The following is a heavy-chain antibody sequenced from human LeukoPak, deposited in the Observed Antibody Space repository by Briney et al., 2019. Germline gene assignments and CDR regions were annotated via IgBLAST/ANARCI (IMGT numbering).Heavy chain of an antibody. J-gene: IGHJ1*01. CDR1: GFTFSNYG. V-gene: IGHV3-48*04. D-gene: IGHD2-15*01. CDR3: ASTFPYCGHGTCAL. CDR2: ISRSGRVI. Sequence: GGSLRLSCVATGFTFSNYGMTWVRQAPGKGLEWVAYISRSGRVINYADAAKGRFTISRDNAQNSLYLQLNNLRADDTAVYSCASTFPYCGHGTCALGGQGTVVNVPS.